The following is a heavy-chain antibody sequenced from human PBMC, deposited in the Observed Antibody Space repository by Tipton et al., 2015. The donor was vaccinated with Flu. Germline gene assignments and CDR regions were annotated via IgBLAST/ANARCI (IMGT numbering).Heavy chain of an antibody. CDR1: GGSFSGYY. CDR3: ARLIQMATMGYYYFYGMDV. V-gene: IGHV4-34*01. CDR2: INHSGST. Sequence: TLSLTCDVYGGSFSGYYWSWIRQPPGQGLEWIGEINHSGSTNYSPSLKSRVTISVDRSKNQISLKLSSVTAADTAVYYCARLIQMATMGYYYFYGMDVWGQGTTVTVSS. J-gene: IGHJ6*02. D-gene: IGHD5-24*01.